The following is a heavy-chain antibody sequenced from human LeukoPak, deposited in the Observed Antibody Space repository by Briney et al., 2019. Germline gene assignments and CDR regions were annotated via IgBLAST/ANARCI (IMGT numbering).Heavy chain of an antibody. D-gene: IGHD1-26*01. CDR2: ISSSSSYI. CDR3: ARVLGGSYYPNDAFDI. CDR1: GFTFSSYS. V-gene: IGHV3-21*01. Sequence: GGSLRLSCAGSGFTFSSYSMNWVRQAPGKGLEWVSSISSSSSYIYYADSVKGRFTISRDNAKNSLYLQMNSLRAEDTAVYYCARVLGGSYYPNDAFDIWGQGTMVTVSS. J-gene: IGHJ3*02.